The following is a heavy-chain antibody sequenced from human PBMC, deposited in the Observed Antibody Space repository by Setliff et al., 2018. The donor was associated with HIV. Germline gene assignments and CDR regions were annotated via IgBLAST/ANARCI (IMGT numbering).Heavy chain of an antibody. CDR2: IFSSGST. V-gene: IGHV4-59*11. CDR3: ARAVSHVDY. J-gene: IGHJ4*02. CDR1: GYSISSHY. Sequence: SETLSLTCTVSGYSISSHYWSWIRQPPGKELEWIGYIFSSGSTTYNPSLKSRVTMSIDKSKNQVSLELSSVTAADTAVYYCARAVSHVDYWGQGTLVTVSS.